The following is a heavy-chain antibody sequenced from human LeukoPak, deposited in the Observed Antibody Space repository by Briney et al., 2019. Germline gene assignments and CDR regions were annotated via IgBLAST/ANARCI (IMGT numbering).Heavy chain of an antibody. J-gene: IGHJ4*02. CDR2: ISAYNGNT. D-gene: IGHD3-16*02. Sequence: ASVKVSCKASGYTFTSYGISWVRQAPGQGLEWMGWISAYNGNTNYAQKLQGRVTMTTDTSTSTAYMELRSLRSDDTAVYYCARDIGVMITFGGVIVNRCLDYWGQGTLVAVSS. CDR3: ARDIGVMITFGGVIVNRCLDY. V-gene: IGHV1-18*01. CDR1: GYTFTSYG.